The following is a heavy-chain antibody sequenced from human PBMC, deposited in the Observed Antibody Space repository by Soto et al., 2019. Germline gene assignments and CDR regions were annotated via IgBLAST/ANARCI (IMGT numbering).Heavy chain of an antibody. CDR2: ISERGITT. D-gene: IGHD2-8*01. Sequence: SFVAYGFDFSNFDMNWVRQAPGRGLEWISLISERGITTTYADSVRSRFTVSRDNAQSSLYLQMDRLTVEDTGVYYCARGGVVWGRGVLVTVSS. CDR1: GFDFSNFD. J-gene: IGHJ4*02. CDR3: ARGGVV. V-gene: IGHV3-48*03.